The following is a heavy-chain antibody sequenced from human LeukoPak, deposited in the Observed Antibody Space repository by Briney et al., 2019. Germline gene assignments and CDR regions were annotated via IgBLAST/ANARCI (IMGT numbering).Heavy chain of an antibody. CDR1: GYTFTSYD. D-gene: IGHD6-13*01. CDR2: MNPNSGNT. V-gene: IGHV1-8*01. Sequence: ASVKVSCKASGYTFTSYDINWVRQATGQGLEWMGWMNPNSGNTGYAQKFQGRVTMTRNTSISTAYMELSSLRSEDTAVYYCARGSWGYYYYYMDVWGNGTTVTVSS. CDR3: ARGSWGYYYYYMDV. J-gene: IGHJ6*03.